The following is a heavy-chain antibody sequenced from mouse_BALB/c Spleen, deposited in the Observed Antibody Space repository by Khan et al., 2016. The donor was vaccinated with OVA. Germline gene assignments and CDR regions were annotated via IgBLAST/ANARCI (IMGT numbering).Heavy chain of an antibody. V-gene: IGHV2-6-1*01. CDR1: GFSLTNYG. Sequence: QVQLQQSGPGLVAPSQSLSITCTISGFSLTNYGVPWVRQPPGKGLGWLVVIWSDGSTTYNSALKSRLTISKDNSKSQIFLKMNSLQTDDTAMYFCARQPYYHYNIMDYWGQGTSVTVSS. J-gene: IGHJ4*01. CDR3: ARQPYYHYNIMDY. D-gene: IGHD2-10*01. CDR2: IWSDGST.